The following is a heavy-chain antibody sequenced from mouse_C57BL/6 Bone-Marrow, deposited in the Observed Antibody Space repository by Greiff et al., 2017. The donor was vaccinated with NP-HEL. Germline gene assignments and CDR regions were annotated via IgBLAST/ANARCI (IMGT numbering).Heavy chain of an antibody. CDR3: ARDDYYAMDY. V-gene: IGHV5-4*01. CDR1: GFTFSSYA. Sequence: EVQLQQSGGGLVKPGGSLKLSCAASGFTFSSYAMSWVRQTPEKRLEWVATISDGGSYTYYPDNVKGRFTISRDNAKNNLYLQMSHLKSEDTAMYYCARDDYYAMDYWGQGTSVTVSS. J-gene: IGHJ4*01. CDR2: ISDGGSYT.